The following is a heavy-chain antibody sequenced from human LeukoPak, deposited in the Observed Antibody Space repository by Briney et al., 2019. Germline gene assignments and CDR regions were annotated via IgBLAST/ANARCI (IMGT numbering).Heavy chain of an antibody. D-gene: IGHD5-12*01. CDR2: IYYSGST. CDR1: GGSISSYY. Sequence: PSETLSLTCTVSGGSISSYYWSWIRQPPGKGLEWIGYIYYSGSTNYNPSLKSRVTISVDTSKNQFSLKLSSVTAADTAVYYCARHQNPSGYDSNYYYGMDVWGQGTTVTVS. CDR3: ARHQNPSGYDSNYYYGMDV. V-gene: IGHV4-59*01. J-gene: IGHJ6*02.